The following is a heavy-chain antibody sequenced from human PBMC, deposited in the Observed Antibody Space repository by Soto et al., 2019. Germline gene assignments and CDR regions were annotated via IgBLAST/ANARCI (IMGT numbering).Heavy chain of an antibody. D-gene: IGHD2-15*01. CDR2: ISGSGEST. J-gene: IGHJ4*02. CDR1: GFIFENFG. CDR3: AKGGGSCCFDC. V-gene: IGHV3-23*01. Sequence: GGSLRLSCAASGFIFENFGMSWVRQAPGEGLEWVSAISGSGESTFYGDYVKGRFTVSRDNSKNTLYLQMNSLGVEDTAEYYCAKGGGSCCFDCWGQGTLVTVSS.